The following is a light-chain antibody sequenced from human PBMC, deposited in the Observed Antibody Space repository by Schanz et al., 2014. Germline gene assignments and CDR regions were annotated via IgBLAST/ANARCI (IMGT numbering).Light chain of an antibody. CDR3: AAWDDSLNGQL. Sequence: QSVLTQPASVSGTPGQSITISCAGTSSDIGTFDLVSWYQQHPDKAPKVVIYDVNRRPSGVSDRFSGSKSGSTASLTISGLQAEDEADYYCAAWDDSLNGQLFGGGTKLTVL. J-gene: IGLJ3*02. CDR2: DVN. CDR1: SSDIGTFDL. V-gene: IGLV2-14*03.